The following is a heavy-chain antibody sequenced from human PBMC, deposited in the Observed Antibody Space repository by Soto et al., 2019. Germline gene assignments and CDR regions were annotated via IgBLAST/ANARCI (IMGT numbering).Heavy chain of an antibody. CDR3: ANVPIWCGTDRCYTEGFDY. J-gene: IGHJ4*02. Sequence: DVHLLESGGGVVQPGGSLRLPGAPPGFPFSAYAMGWVPRSQGKGLEWVSTVDASPNTHHADSVRGRFTISRDTRNSMLFLQLDSLRAEDTAVYFCANVPIWCGTDRCYTEGFDYWGPGTLVTVSS. CDR1: GFPFSAYA. CDR2: VDASPNT. V-gene: IGHV3-23*01. D-gene: IGHD3-3*01.